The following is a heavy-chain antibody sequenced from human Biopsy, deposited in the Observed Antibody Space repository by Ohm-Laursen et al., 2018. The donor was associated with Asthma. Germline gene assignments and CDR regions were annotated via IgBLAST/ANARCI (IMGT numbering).Heavy chain of an antibody. V-gene: IGHV4-34*01. J-gene: IGHJ6*02. CDR1: PGSFSGFF. CDR3: ARGPELDV. CDR2: TNERGVT. Sequence: GTLSLTCHVYPGSFSGFFWTWIRQSPGKGLEWIGETNERGVTNNNPSLKSRVIISIDTYWNRVSLKLTSVTAADTAVYYCARGPELDVWGQGTTVPSP.